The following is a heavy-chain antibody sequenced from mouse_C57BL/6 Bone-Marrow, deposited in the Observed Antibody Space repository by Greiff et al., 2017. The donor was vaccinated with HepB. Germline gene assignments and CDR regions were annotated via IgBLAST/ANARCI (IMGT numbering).Heavy chain of an antibody. CDR1: GYTFTSYG. D-gene: IGHD2-4*01. CDR3: ARRVYDYDGWYFDV. V-gene: IGHV1-81*01. J-gene: IGHJ1*03. CDR2: IYPRSGNT. Sequence: VKLQQSGAELARPGASVKLSCKASGYTFTSYGISWVKQRTGQGLEWIGEIYPRSGNTYYNEKFKGKATLTADKSSSTAYMELRSLTSEDSAVYFCARRVYDYDGWYFDVWGTGTTVTVSS.